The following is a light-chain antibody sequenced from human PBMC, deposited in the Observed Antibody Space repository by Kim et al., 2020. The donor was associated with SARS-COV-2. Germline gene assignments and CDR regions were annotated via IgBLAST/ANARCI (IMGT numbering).Light chain of an antibody. Sequence: ACGQPVRITCQGDSLRSYYASWYQQKPGQAPVLVIYGKNNRPSGIPDRFSGSSSGNTASLTITGAQAEDEADYYCNSRDSSGNHLVFGGGTQLTVL. V-gene: IGLV3-19*01. J-gene: IGLJ2*01. CDR2: GKN. CDR1: SLRSYY. CDR3: NSRDSSGNHLV.